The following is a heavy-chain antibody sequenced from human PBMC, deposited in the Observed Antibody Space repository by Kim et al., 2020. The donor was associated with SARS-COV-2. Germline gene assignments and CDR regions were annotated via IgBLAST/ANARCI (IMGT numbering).Heavy chain of an antibody. Sequence: GGSLRLSCAASGFTFSSYGMHWVRQAPGKGLEWVAVIWYDGSNKYYADSVKGRFTISRDNSKNTLYLQMNSLRAEDTAVYYCAKDGTTVTHYYGMDVWGQGTTVTVSS. CDR2: IWYDGSNK. V-gene: IGHV3-33*06. CDR1: GFTFSSYG. CDR3: AKDGTTVTHYYGMDV. D-gene: IGHD4-17*01. J-gene: IGHJ6*02.